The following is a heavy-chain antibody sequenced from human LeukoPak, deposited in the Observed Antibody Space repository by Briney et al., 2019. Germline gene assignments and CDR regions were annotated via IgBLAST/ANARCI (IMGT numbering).Heavy chain of an antibody. Sequence: SQTLSLTCSVPGGSVNRNDHYWSWIRQSPGTGLEWIGSIYYRGNTYYSPSLESRVSMSMDVPRNQFSLQMNSVTAADTAVYYCASKEPFYDVLTGYYGGTFDIWGQGTMVTVSS. J-gene: IGHJ3*02. D-gene: IGHD3-9*01. CDR1: GGSVNRNDHY. CDR2: IYYRGNT. V-gene: IGHV4-30-4*01. CDR3: ASKEPFYDVLTGYYGGTFDI.